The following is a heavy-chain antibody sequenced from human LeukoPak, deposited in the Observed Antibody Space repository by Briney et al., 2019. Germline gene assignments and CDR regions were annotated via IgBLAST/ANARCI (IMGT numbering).Heavy chain of an antibody. CDR2: INPNSGGT. CDR1: GYTFTGYY. D-gene: IGHD1-26*01. CDR3: ARGSGSYRKGAFDI. V-gene: IGHV1-2*06. Sequence: ASVKVSCKASGYTFTGYYMHWVLQAPGQGLEWMGRINPNSGGTNYAQKFQGRVTMTRDTSISTAYMELSRLRSDDTAVYYCARGSGSYRKGAFDIWGQGTMVTVSS. J-gene: IGHJ3*02.